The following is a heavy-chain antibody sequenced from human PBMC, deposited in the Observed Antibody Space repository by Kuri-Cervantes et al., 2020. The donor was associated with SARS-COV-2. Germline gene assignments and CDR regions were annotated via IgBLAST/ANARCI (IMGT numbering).Heavy chain of an antibody. CDR2: SSAYSDDT. V-gene: IGHV1-18*01. J-gene: IGHJ4*02. D-gene: IGHD2-8*01. Sequence: ASVKVSCKASGYTLNTFGITWVRQAPGQGLEWMGRSSAYSDDTSSAEKFKGRVTMTQDTSTNTAYMEITDLRSDDTAIYFCARVSSMYLPTYCFDFWGQGSLVTVSS. CDR1: GYTLNTFG. CDR3: ARVSSMYLPTYCFDF.